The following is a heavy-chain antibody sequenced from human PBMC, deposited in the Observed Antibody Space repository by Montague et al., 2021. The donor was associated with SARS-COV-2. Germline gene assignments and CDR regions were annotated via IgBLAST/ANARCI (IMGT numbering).Heavy chain of an antibody. CDR1: DVSLSSSTW. J-gene: IGHJ4*02. CDR3: ARGGLGNRGFDY. Sequence: SETLSLTCVVSDVSLSSSTWWSWVRQSPGKGLEWVGETYLSGFTQYNPSVNSRVTISLDDSRSQFSLMLTSVTAADTAVYFCARGGLGNRGFDYWGQGALVTVSS. D-gene: IGHD3/OR15-3a*01. V-gene: IGHV4-4*02. CDR2: TYLSGFT.